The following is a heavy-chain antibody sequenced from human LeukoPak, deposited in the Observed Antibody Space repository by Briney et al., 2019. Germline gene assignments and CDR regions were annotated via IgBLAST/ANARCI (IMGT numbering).Heavy chain of an antibody. V-gene: IGHV3-30*02. CDR1: GFTFSSYG. D-gene: IGHD4-17*01. CDR2: IRYDGSNK. CDR3: AKSDYGDYVGHFDY. Sequence: GGSLRLSCAASGFTFSSYGMHWVRQAPGKGLEWVAFIRYDGSNKYYADSVEGRFTISRDNSKNTLHLQMNSLRAEDTAVYYCAKSDYGDYVGHFDYWGQGTLVTVSS. J-gene: IGHJ4*02.